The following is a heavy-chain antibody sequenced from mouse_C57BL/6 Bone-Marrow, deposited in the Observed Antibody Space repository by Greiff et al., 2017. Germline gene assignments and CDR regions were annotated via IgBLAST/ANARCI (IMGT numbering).Heavy chain of an antibody. V-gene: IGHV10-3*01. Sequence: DVQLVESGGGLVQPKGSLKLSCAASGFTFNTYATHWVRQAPGKGFEWVARIRSKSSNYATYYADSVKDRFTISRDDSQSMLYLQMNNLKTEDTAMYYCVSRLRQDWFAYWGQGTLVTVSA. D-gene: IGHD2-4*01. CDR3: VSRLRQDWFAY. J-gene: IGHJ3*01. CDR1: GFTFNTYA. CDR2: IRSKSSNYAT.